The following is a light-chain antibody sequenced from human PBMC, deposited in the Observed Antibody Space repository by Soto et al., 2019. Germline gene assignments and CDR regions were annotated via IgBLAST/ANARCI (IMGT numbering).Light chain of an antibody. J-gene: IGKJ4*01. V-gene: IGKV1-39*01. Sequence: DIQMTQSPSSLSASVGDRVTITCRASQSISSYLNWYQQKPGKAPKLLICAASSLQSGVPSRFSGSGSGTDLTLTICSLQPEDFATYYCQQSYSTPLTFGGGTKVEIK. CDR3: QQSYSTPLT. CDR1: QSISSY. CDR2: AAS.